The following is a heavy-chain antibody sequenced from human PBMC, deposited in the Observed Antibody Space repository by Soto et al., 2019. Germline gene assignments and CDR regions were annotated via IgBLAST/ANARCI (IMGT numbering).Heavy chain of an antibody. Sequence: SGPTLVNPTQTRTMTWTVSGFSLSTSEMRVSWLRQPPGKALEWLARIDWNDDKFYSTSLKTRLTISKDTSKNQVVLTMTNMDPADTGTYYCARSYCTSDNCHLGYWFDPWGQGTLVTVSS. V-gene: IGHV2-70*04. J-gene: IGHJ5*02. D-gene: IGHD2-8*02. CDR2: IDWNDDK. CDR3: ARSYCTSDNCHLGYWFDP. CDR1: GFSLSTSEMR.